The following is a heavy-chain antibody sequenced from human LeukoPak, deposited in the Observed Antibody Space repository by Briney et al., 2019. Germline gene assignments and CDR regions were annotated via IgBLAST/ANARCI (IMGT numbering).Heavy chain of an antibody. V-gene: IGHV3-66*02. J-gene: IGHJ4*02. CDR1: GFTVSSNY. D-gene: IGHD3-10*01. CDR3: ARDFGDY. CDR2: IYGGGST. Sequence: GGSLRLSCAASGFTVSSNYMSWVRQAPGKGLGWVSVIYGGGSTYYAASVKGRFTISRDNSKNTLYLQMNSLRAEDTAVYYCARDFGDYWGQGTLVTVSS.